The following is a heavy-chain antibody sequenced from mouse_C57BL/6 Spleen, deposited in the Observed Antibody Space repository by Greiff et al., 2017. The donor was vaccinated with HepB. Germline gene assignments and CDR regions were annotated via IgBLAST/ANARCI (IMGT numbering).Heavy chain of an antibody. J-gene: IGHJ4*01. CDR2: INPNNGGT. V-gene: IGHV1-26*01. CDR3: ARGYSNPYYYAMDY. Sequence: VQLQQSGPELVKPGASVKISCKASGYTFTDYYMNWVKQSHGKSLEWIGDINPNNGGTSYNQKFKGKATLTVDKSSSTAYMELRSLTSEDSAVYYCARGYSNPYYYAMDYWGQGTSVTVSS. D-gene: IGHD2-5*01. CDR1: GYTFTDYY.